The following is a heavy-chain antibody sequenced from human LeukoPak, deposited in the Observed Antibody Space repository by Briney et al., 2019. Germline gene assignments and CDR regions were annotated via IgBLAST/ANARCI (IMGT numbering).Heavy chain of an antibody. V-gene: IGHV1-2*02. CDR3: ARDLGVGDILTGQGTYYYYGMDV. CDR2: INPNSGGT. CDR1: GYTFTGYY. D-gene: IGHD3-9*01. J-gene: IGHJ6*02. Sequence: VASVKVSCKASGYTFTGYYMHWVRQAPGQGLEWMGWINPNSGGTNYAQKFQGRVTMTRDTSISTAYMELSRLRSDDTAVYYCARDLGVGDILTGQGTYYYYGMDVWGQGTTVTVSS.